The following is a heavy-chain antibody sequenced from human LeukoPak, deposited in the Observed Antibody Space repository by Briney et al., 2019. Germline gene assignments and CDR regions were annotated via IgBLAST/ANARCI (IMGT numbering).Heavy chain of an antibody. CDR3: ARDPAGVSGVLMVYATYYYYGMDV. V-gene: IGHV1-2*02. J-gene: IGHJ6*02. D-gene: IGHD2-8*01. CDR2: IIPKSGGT. CDR1: GYTFTDYY. Sequence: ASVKVSCKASGYTFTDYYMHWVRHAPGQGLEWMGWIIPKSGGTSSAQKLQGRVTMTTDTSTRTAYMELRSLRSDDTAVYYCARDPAGVSGVLMVYATYYYYGMDVWGQGTTVTVSS.